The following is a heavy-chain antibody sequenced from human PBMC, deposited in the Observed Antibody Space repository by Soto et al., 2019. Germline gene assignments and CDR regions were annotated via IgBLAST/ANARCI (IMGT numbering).Heavy chain of an antibody. D-gene: IGHD3-22*01. Sequence: PGGSLRLSCAASGFTFSSYAMHWVRQAPGKGLEWVAVISYDGSNKYYADSVKGRFTISRDNSKNTLYLQMNSLRAEDTAVYYCARPSFYYDSSGYLKLWGQGTLVTVSS. V-gene: IGHV3-30-3*01. CDR3: ARPSFYYDSSGYLKL. CDR1: GFTFSSYA. J-gene: IGHJ4*02. CDR2: ISYDGSNK.